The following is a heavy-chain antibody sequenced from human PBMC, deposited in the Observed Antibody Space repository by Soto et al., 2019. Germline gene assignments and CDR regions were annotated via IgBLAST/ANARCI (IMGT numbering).Heavy chain of an antibody. CDR3: ARDDTPVATITGVFDY. Sequence: GVSLRLSCAASGFTFSSYSMNWVRQAPGKGLEWVSYISSSSSTIYYADSVKGRFTISRDNAKNSLYLQMNSLRDEDTAVYYCARDDTPVATITGVFDYWGQGTLVTVSS. J-gene: IGHJ4*02. CDR1: GFTFSSYS. D-gene: IGHD5-12*01. CDR2: ISSSSSTI. V-gene: IGHV3-48*02.